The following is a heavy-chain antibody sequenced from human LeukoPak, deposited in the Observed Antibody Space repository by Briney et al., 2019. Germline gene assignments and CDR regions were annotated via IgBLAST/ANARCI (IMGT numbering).Heavy chain of an antibody. CDR3: AKDLGLYYYGSGSYADY. Sequence: GGSLRLSCAASGFAFSSYGMHWVRQAPGKGVEWVAVISYDGSNKYYADSVKGRFTISRDNSKNTLYLQMNSLRAEDTAVYYCAKDLGLYYYGSGSYADYWGQGTLVTVSS. D-gene: IGHD3-10*01. CDR1: GFAFSSYG. J-gene: IGHJ4*02. V-gene: IGHV3-30*18. CDR2: ISYDGSNK.